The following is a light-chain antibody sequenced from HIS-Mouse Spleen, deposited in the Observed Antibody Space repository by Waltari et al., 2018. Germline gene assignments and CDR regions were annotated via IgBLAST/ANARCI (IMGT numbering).Light chain of an antibody. J-gene: IGLJ1*01. CDR1: ALPNKY. CDR2: EDS. V-gene: IGLV3-10*01. Sequence: SYELTQPPSVSVSPGQTARITCSGDALPNKYAYWYQQKSGQAPVLVIYEDSKRPSGIPERFSGSSSGTMATLTISGAQVEDEADYYCYSTDSSGNHYVFGTGTKVTVL. CDR3: YSTDSSGNHYV.